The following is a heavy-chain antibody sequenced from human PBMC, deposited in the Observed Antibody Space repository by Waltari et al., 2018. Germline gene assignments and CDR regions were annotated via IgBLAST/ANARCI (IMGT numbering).Heavy chain of an antibody. CDR3: ARDGGVAAVRYGMDV. V-gene: IGHV1-2*06. CDR2: INPNSGGT. J-gene: IGHJ6*02. Sequence: QVQLVQSGAEVKKPGASVKVSCKASGYTFTGYYMHWGRQAPGQGLEWMGRINPNSGGTNYAQKFQGRVTMTRDTSISTAYMELSRLRSDDTAVYYCARDGGVAAVRYGMDVWGQGTTVTVSS. D-gene: IGHD6-13*01. CDR1: GYTFTGYY.